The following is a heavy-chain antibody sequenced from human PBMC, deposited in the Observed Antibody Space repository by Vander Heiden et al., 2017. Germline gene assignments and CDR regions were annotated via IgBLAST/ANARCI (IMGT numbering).Heavy chain of an antibody. J-gene: IGHJ4*02. Sequence: EVQLLESGGGLVQPGGSLRLSCAASGFTFSSYAMSWVRQAPGEGLEWVSAISGSGGSTYYADSVKGRFTISRDNSKNTLYLQMNSLRAEDTAVYYCAKAFYYYDSSGYYPSNFDYWGQGTLVTVSS. V-gene: IGHV3-23*01. CDR2: ISGSGGST. D-gene: IGHD3-22*01. CDR3: AKAFYYYDSSGYYPSNFDY. CDR1: GFTFSSYA.